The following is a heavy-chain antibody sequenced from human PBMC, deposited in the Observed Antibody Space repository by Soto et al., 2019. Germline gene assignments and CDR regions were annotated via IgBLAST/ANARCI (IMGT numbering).Heavy chain of an antibody. D-gene: IGHD2-15*01. V-gene: IGHV3-33*08. CDR3: ARADCTGAYCYSWPYNDGVGV. Sequence: QVQLVESGGGVVQPGGSLRLSCTTSGFTFNTYGMHWVRQAPGKGLEWVAIIWCDGSNKYYADSVKGRFTISRENSKNTLYLQMNSLRAEDTGLYHCARADCTGAYCYSWPYNDGVGVWGQGATVTVSS. CDR2: IWCDGSNK. J-gene: IGHJ6*02. CDR1: GFTFNTYG.